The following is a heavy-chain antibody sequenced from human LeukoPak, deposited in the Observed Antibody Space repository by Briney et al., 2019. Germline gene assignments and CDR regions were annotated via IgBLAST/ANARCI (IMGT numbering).Heavy chain of an antibody. J-gene: IGHJ4*02. CDR2: FIPIFGTA. Sequence: SVKVSCTASGYTFTGYYIHWVRQAPGQGLEWMGGFIPIFGTANYAQKFQGRVTITADKSTSTAYMELSSLRSEDTAVYYRAREARGSSGTNYFDYWGQGTLVTVSS. CDR3: AREARGSSGTNYFDY. D-gene: IGHD6-6*01. V-gene: IGHV1-69*06. CDR1: GYTFTGYY.